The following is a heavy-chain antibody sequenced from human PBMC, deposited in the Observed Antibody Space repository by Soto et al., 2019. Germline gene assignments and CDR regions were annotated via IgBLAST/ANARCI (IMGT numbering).Heavy chain of an antibody. CDR1: GFTFSSYW. Sequence: EVQLVQSGGGLVQPGGSLTLSCGVSGFTFSSYWMHWVRRAPGKGLVWVSRINPDGRTTTYAETVKGRFTISSDNAKSTLYLQMNSLRAEDTGIYYCTSDLHGDYVTWFDPWGQGTMVTVSS. D-gene: IGHD4-17*01. J-gene: IGHJ5*02. V-gene: IGHV3-74*01. CDR2: INPDGRTT. CDR3: TSDLHGDYVTWFDP.